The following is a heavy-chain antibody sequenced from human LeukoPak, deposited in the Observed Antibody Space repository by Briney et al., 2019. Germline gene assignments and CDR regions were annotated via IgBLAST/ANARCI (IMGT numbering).Heavy chain of an antibody. CDR1: GYSFTSYW. CDR3: ARHLSVCSVYESFDY. J-gene: IGHJ4*02. Sequence: GESLKISCKGSGYSFTSYWIGWVRQMPGKGLEWMGIIYPGDSDTRYSPSFQGQVTISADKSISTAYLQWSSLKASDTAMYYCARHLSVCSVYESFDYWGQGTLVTVSS. D-gene: IGHD5/OR15-5a*01. CDR2: IYPGDSDT. V-gene: IGHV5-51*01.